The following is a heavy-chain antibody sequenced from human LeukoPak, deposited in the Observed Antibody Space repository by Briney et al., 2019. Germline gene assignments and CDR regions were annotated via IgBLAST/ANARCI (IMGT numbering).Heavy chain of an antibody. CDR1: GYTFTGYY. CDR2: INPNSGGT. V-gene: IGHV1-2*02. CDR3: ARDPIRTNDYGDY. Sequence: SVKVSCKASGYTFTGYYMHWVRQAPGQGLEWMGWINPNSGGTNYAQKFQGRVTMTRDTSISTAYMELSRLRSDDTAVYYCARDPIRTNDYGDYCGQGTLVTVSS. J-gene: IGHJ4*02. D-gene: IGHD2-8*01.